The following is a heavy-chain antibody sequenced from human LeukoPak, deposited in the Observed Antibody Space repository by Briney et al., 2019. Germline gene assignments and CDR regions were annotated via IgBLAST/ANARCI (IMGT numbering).Heavy chain of an antibody. D-gene: IGHD7-27*01. CDR3: ATYSNWVAGDV. Sequence: GGSLRLLCVTSGLTISESWMSWVRQAAGKGLQWVADIKEDGSQKDYVDSVKGRFTISRDNAKNSLYLQMDSLRAEDTAVYYCATYSNWVAGDVWGQGTTVSVSS. CDR1: GLTISESW. V-gene: IGHV3-7*01. CDR2: IKEDGSQK. J-gene: IGHJ6*02.